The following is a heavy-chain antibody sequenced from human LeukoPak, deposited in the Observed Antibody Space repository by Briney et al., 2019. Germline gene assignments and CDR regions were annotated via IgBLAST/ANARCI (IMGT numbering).Heavy chain of an antibody. V-gene: IGHV4-59*08. J-gene: IGHJ6*02. CDR2: IFHTGST. CDR3: ARHQHAGREHYYGIDV. Sequence: SETLSLTCTVSGGSIGLYYWAWIRQPPGKGLEWIGYIFHTGSTNYNPSLKSRLTISVDTSRNQFSLRLSSVAAADTAVYYCARHQHAGREHYYGIDVWGQGTTVSVSS. D-gene: IGHD1-26*01. CDR1: GGSIGLYY.